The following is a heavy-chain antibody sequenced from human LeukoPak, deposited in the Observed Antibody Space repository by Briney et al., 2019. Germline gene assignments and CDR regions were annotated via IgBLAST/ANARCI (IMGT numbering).Heavy chain of an antibody. Sequence: PGGSLRLSCAASGFTFSTYSMDWVRQAPGKGLEWVSFISSNSTYIYYADSVKGRFTISRDNSKNTLYLQMNSLRAEDTAVYYCARAGITIFGVAKDFDYWGQGTLVTVSS. CDR1: GFTFSTYS. D-gene: IGHD3-3*01. CDR3: ARAGITIFGVAKDFDY. J-gene: IGHJ4*02. V-gene: IGHV3-21*01. CDR2: ISSNSTYI.